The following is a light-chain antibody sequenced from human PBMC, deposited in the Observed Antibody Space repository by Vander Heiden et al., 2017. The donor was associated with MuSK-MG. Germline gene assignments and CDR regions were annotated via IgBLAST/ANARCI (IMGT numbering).Light chain of an antibody. CDR2: DVT. J-gene: IGLJ2*01. Sequence: QSALTQLRSVSGSPGQSVTISCTGTSSDVGAYNYVSWYQQHPGKAPKLMIYDVTKRPSGVPDRFSGSKSGYTASLTISELQAEDEADYYCCSYAGSYSVVFGGGTKLTGL. CDR1: SSDVGAYNY. CDR3: CSYAGSYSVV. V-gene: IGLV2-11*01.